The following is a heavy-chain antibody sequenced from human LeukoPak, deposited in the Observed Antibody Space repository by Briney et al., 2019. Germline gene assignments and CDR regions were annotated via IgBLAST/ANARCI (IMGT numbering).Heavy chain of an antibody. CDR3: AKGGSFRGVTYLDY. J-gene: IGHJ4*02. CDR2: ISGSGGST. CDR1: GFTFSSYA. D-gene: IGHD3-16*01. Sequence: GRSLRLSCAASGFTFSSYAMSWVRQAPGKGLEWVSAISGSGGSTYYADSVKGRFTISRDNSKNTLYLQMNSLRAEDTAVYYCAKGGSFRGVTYLDYWGQGTLVTVSS. V-gene: IGHV3-23*01.